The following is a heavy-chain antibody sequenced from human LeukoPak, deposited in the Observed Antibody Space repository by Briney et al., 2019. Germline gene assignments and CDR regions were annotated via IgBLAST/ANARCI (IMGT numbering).Heavy chain of an antibody. CDR2: IYYSGST. V-gene: IGHV4-39*01. CDR1: GGSLSSSSYY. CDR3: ARPALAAAEPKIDC. J-gene: IGHJ4*02. D-gene: IGHD6-13*01. Sequence: SETLSLTCTVSGGSLSSSSYYWGWIRHPPGRGLEWIGSIYYSGSTFYNPSLKSRVTISVDTSKNQFSLNLSSVTAADTAVYYCARPALAAAEPKIDCWGQGTLVTVSS.